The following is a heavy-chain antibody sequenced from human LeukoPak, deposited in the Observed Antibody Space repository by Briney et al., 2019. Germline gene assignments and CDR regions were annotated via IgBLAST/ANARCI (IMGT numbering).Heavy chain of an antibody. D-gene: IGHD1-26*01. CDR3: ARGERSMYSGSYLDY. Sequence: SETLSLTCTLSGGSISPYYWTWIRQSPGKGLDWIGYVYSTGYTYYNPSLKSRVTISLDTSKNQFSLNVDSVTPADTAVYYCARGERSMYSGSYLDYWGQGALVTVSS. CDR1: GGSISPYY. J-gene: IGHJ4*02. CDR2: VYSTGYT. V-gene: IGHV4-59*01.